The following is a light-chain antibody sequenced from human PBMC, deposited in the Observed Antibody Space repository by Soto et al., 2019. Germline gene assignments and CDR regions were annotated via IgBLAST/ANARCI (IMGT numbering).Light chain of an antibody. CDR2: LGS. Sequence: DIVMTQSPLSLPVTPGEPASISCRSSQSLLHRNGYNYLDWYLQKPGQAQQLLIYLGSNRASGVPDRFSGSGSGTDFTLKISRVESEDVGVYYCMQPLQTPRYTFGQGTKLEIK. V-gene: IGKV2-28*01. J-gene: IGKJ2*01. CDR1: QSLLHRNGYNY. CDR3: MQPLQTPRYT.